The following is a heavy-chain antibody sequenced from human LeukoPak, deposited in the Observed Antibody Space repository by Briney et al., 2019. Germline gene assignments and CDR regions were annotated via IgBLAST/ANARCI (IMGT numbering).Heavy chain of an antibody. D-gene: IGHD2-2*01. CDR2: ISSSGSTI. Sequence: GGSLRLSCAASGFTFSDYYMSWIRQAPGKGLEWVSYISSSGSTIYYADSVKGRFTISRDNAKNSMYLQMNSLRAEDTAVYYCARGIVVVPAAISVWGQGTLVTVSS. CDR1: GFTFSDYY. CDR3: ARGIVVVPAAISV. J-gene: IGHJ4*02. V-gene: IGHV3-11*01.